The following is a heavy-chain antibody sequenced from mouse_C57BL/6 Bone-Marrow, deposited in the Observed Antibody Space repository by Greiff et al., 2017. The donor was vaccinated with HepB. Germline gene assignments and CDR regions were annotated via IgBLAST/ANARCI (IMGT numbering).Heavy chain of an antibody. Sequence: VQLKESGGDLVKPGGSLKLSCAASGFTFSSYGMSWVRQTPDKRLEWVATISSGGSYTYYPDSVKGRFPISRDNAKNTLYLQMSSLKSEDTAMYYCARHYGSSYGYFDYWGQGTTLTVSS. CDR1: GFTFSSYG. V-gene: IGHV5-6*01. J-gene: IGHJ2*01. D-gene: IGHD1-1*01. CDR2: ISSGGSYT. CDR3: ARHYGSSYGYFDY.